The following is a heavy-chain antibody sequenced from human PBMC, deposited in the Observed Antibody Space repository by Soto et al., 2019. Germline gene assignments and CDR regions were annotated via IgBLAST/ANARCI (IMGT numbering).Heavy chain of an antibody. CDR3: ARVPTDDQDSIGYQQFYP. CDR2: IHYSGGATYSP. V-gene: IGHV4-31*03. D-gene: IGHD5-18*01. Sequence: SGPLALTCTVSGASIITDGYYWTWIRQHPGKGLEWLGYIHYSGGATYSPSYNPSLQSRIAISVDISKSLFSLKLTSVTAADTAVYYCARVPTDDQDSIGYQQFYPRGKRNLVRVYS. CDR1: GASIITDGYY. J-gene: IGHJ5*01.